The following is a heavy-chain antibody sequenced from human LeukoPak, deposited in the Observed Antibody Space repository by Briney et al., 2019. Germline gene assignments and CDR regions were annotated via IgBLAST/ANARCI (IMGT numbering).Heavy chain of an antibody. CDR2: IYYSGST. V-gene: IGHV4-39*06. CDR3: ARGDTDPNYYYYYMDV. Sequence: SETLSLTCTVSGGSISSSSYYWGWIRQPPGKGLEWIGSIYYSGSTYYNPSLKSRVTISVDTSKNQFPLKLSSVTAADTAVYYCARGDTDPNYYYYYMDVWGKGTTVTVSS. J-gene: IGHJ6*03. D-gene: IGHD5-18*01. CDR1: GGSISSSSYY.